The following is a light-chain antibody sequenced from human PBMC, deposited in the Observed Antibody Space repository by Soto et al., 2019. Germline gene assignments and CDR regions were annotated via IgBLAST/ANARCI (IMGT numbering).Light chain of an antibody. V-gene: IGKV1-39*01. J-gene: IGKJ5*01. Sequence: DIQMTPSTSSLSASVGNRVTITWRASQSISRYLNWYQQEPGRAPKLLISAASSLQSGVPSRFSGSGSGTDFTLTISSLQPEDSATYYCQQTYSTPQFVGQGTRLEIK. CDR2: AAS. CDR3: QQTYSTPQF. CDR1: QSISRY.